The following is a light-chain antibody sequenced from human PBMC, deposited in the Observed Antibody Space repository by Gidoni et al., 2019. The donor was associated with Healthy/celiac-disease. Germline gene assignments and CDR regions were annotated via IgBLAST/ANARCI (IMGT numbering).Light chain of an antibody. J-gene: IGLJ3*02. CDR2: SNN. Sequence: QSVLTQPPSASGTPGQRVTISCSGSSSNIGSNTVNWYQQLPGTAPKRLIYSNNQRPSGVPDRFSGSKSGTSASLAISGLQPEDEADYYGAAWDDSLNGSWVFGGGTKLTVL. CDR1: SSNIGSNT. CDR3: AAWDDSLNGSWV. V-gene: IGLV1-44*01.